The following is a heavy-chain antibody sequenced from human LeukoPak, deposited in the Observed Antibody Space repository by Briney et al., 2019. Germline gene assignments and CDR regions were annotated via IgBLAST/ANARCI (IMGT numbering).Heavy chain of an antibody. D-gene: IGHD3-22*01. J-gene: IGHJ4*02. CDR1: GFTFSSYG. CDR2: IWYDGSNK. V-gene: IGHV3-33*01. Sequence: PGGSLRLSCAASGFTFSSYGMHWVRQAPGKGLEWVAVIWYDGSNKYYADSVKGRFTISRDNSKNTLYLQMNSLRAEDTAVYYCAREIYYYDSSGYFDYWGQGTLVTVSS. CDR3: AREIYYYDSSGYFDY.